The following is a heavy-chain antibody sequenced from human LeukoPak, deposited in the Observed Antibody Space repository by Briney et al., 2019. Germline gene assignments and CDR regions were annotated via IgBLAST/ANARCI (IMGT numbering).Heavy chain of an antibody. V-gene: IGHV4-39*01. D-gene: IGHD6-19*01. Sequence: SETLSLTCTVSGGSISSYYWGWIRQPPGKGLEWIGCIYYSGSTYYNPSLKSRVTISVDTSKNQFSLKLSSVTAADTAVYYCARPWVSVAGTSHDDYWGQGTLVTVSS. J-gene: IGHJ4*02. CDR2: IYYSGST. CDR1: GGSISSYY. CDR3: ARPWVSVAGTSHDDY.